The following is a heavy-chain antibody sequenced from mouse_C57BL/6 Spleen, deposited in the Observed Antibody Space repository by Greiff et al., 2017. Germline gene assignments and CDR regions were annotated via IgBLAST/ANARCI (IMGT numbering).Heavy chain of an antibody. Sequence: VQLQQSGPELVKPGASVQMSCKASGYTFTDYNMHWVKQSHGKSLEWIGYINPNNGGTSYNQKFKGKATLTADKSSSTAYMQLSSLTSEDSAVYFCARGTAQATYDYWGQGTTRPVSS. CDR1: GYTFTDYN. V-gene: IGHV1-22*01. D-gene: IGHD3-2*02. CDR2: INPNNGGT. CDR3: ARGTAQATYDY. J-gene: IGHJ2*01.